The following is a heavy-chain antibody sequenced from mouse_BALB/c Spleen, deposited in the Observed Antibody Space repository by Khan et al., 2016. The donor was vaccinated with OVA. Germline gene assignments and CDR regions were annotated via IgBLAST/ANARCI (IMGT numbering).Heavy chain of an antibody. CDR3: ARSWAMDY. CDR2: ISNLAYSI. Sequence: EVQLVESGGGLVQPGGSRKLSCAASGFIFSDYGMAWVRQAPGKGPEWVAFISNLAYSIYYADTVTGRFTISRENAKNTLYLEMSSLRSEDTAMYYCARSWAMDYWGQGNSATVSS. CDR1: GFIFSDYG. V-gene: IGHV5-15*02. J-gene: IGHJ4*01.